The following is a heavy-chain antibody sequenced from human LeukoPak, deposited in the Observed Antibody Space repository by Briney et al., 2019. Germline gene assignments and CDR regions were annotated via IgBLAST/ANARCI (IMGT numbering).Heavy chain of an antibody. D-gene: IGHD3-9*01. Sequence: SETLSLTCAVYGGSFSDHYWSWIRQPPGKGLEWIGEINPSGNINYNPSLKSRVTISVDTSKNQFSLKLSSVTAADTAVYYCARDRVYDILTGYSDMTDYWGQGTLVTVSS. J-gene: IGHJ4*02. CDR1: GGSFSDHY. CDR2: INPSGNI. V-gene: IGHV4-34*09. CDR3: ARDRVYDILTGYSDMTDY.